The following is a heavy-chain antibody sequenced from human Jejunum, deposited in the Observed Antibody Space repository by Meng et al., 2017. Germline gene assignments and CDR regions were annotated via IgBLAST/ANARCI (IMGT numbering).Heavy chain of an antibody. Sequence: QGRLLESGPGLGRPSETLSLTCTISGGSVNSGSYYWSWIRQPPGKGLEWIGYMYFSGSTNYNASLKSRVTISVDTSKKQFSLKLTSVTAADTAVYYCARGHFDKYFDSWGQGTLVTVSS. D-gene: IGHD3-22*01. CDR3: ARGHFDKYFDS. CDR1: GGSVNSGSYY. V-gene: IGHV4-61*01. CDR2: MYFSGST. J-gene: IGHJ4*02.